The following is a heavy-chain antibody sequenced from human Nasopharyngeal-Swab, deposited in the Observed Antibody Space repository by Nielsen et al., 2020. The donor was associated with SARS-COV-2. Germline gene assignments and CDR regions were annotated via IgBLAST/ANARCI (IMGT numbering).Heavy chain of an antibody. CDR1: GASISSRNNY. Sequence: ETLSLTCVVSGASISSRNNYWGWIRQSPGKGLEWIGTIFSSGSTYNPSLKSRVTMSVDTSKNQFSLKLTSVTAADTAVYYCARDESGDYLGLPFDHWGRGTLVTVSS. CDR3: ARDESGDYLGLPFDH. D-gene: IGHD4-17*01. J-gene: IGHJ4*02. V-gene: IGHV4-39*07. CDR2: IFSSGST.